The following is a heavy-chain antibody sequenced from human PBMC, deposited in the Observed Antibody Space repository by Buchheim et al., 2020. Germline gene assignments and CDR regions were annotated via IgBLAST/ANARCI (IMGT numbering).Heavy chain of an antibody. D-gene: IGHD6-19*01. J-gene: IGHJ4*02. CDR1: GFSFSPFG. V-gene: IGHV3-21*01. CDR3: ARDFSGWSRDY. Sequence: DVQLVESRGGLVMPGGSLTLSCVTSGFSFSPFGMTWVRQAPGKGLEWVATVGSGHHTFYADLVEGRFTVSRDNARSSVYLQLNSLRAEDTAVYFCARDFSGWSRDYWGQGTL. CDR2: VGSGHHT.